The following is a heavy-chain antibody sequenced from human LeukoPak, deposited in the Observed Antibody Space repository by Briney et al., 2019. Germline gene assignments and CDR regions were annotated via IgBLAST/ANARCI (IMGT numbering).Heavy chain of an antibody. D-gene: IGHD3-3*01. CDR3: AKASSEWPPGH. V-gene: IGHV3-30*18. CDR1: GFTFSSYG. Sequence: PGGSLRLSCAASGFTFSSYGMHWVRQAPGKGLEWVAVISYDGSNKYYADSVKGRFTISRDNSKNTLYLQMNSLRAEDTAVYYCAKASSEWPPGHWGQGTLVTVSS. J-gene: IGHJ4*02. CDR2: ISYDGSNK.